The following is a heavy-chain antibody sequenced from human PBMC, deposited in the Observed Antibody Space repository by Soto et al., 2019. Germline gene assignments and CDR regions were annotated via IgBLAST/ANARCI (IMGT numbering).Heavy chain of an antibody. V-gene: IGHV1-8*01. Sequence: QVQLVQSGAEVKKPGASVKVSCKASGYTFTSYDINWVRQATGQGLEWMGWMNPNSGNTGYAQKFQGRVTMTRNTSISTAYMELSSLRSEDTGVYHCARERYSSGWYWFDPWGQGTLVTVSS. CDR3: ARERYSSGWYWFDP. CDR1: GYTFTSYD. D-gene: IGHD6-19*01. J-gene: IGHJ5*02. CDR2: MNPNSGNT.